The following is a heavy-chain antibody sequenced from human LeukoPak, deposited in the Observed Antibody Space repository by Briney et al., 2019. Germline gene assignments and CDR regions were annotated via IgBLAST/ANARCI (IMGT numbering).Heavy chain of an antibody. J-gene: IGHJ3*02. CDR2: IYYSGST. CDR1: GGSFSGYY. Sequence: SETLSLTCAVYGGSFSGYYWSWIRQPPGKGLEWIGYIYYSGSTNYNPSLKSRVTISVDTSKNQFSLKLSSVTAADTAVYYCARGSSGYCSSTSCYRAFDAFDIWGQGTMVTVSS. D-gene: IGHD2-2*02. CDR3: ARGSSGYCSSTSCYRAFDAFDI. V-gene: IGHV4-59*01.